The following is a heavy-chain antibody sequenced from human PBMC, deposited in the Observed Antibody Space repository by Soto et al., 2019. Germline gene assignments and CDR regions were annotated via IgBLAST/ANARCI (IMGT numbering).Heavy chain of an antibody. CDR1: GSTFSSYA. Sequence: GSLRPPCTASGSTFSSYAMSWVRQAPGKGLEWVSAISGSGGSTYYADSVKGRFTISRDNSKNTLYLQMNSLRAEDTAVYYCAKDFSPHHAGYSSSWAQYYFDYWGQGTLVTVSS. D-gene: IGHD6-13*01. J-gene: IGHJ4*02. V-gene: IGHV3-23*01. CDR2: ISGSGGST. CDR3: AKDFSPHHAGYSSSWAQYYFDY.